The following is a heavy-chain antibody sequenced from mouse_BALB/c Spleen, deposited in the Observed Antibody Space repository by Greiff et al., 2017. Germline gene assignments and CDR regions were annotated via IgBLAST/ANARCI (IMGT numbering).Heavy chain of an antibody. V-gene: IGHV14-1*02. Sequence: VQLKQSGAELVRPGALVKLSCKASGFNIKDYYMHWVKQRPEQGLEWIGWIDPENGNTIYDPKFQGKASITADTSSNTAYLQLSSLTSEDTAVYYCASSTYYAMDYWGQGTSVTVSS. CDR3: ASSTYYAMDY. D-gene: IGHD1-1*01. J-gene: IGHJ4*01. CDR2: IDPENGNT. CDR1: GFNIKDYY.